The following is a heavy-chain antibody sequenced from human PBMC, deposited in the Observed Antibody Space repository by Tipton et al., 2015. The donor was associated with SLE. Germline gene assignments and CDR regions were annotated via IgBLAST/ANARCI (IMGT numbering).Heavy chain of an antibody. V-gene: IGHV4-59*12. Sequence: LTCTVSGGSISSYYWSWIRQPPGKGLEYIGNIYYSGNTNYNPSLKSRVTISLDTSKSQFSLKLSSVTAADTAVYFCARRDDFWSGFNLWGQGTLVTVSS. D-gene: IGHD3-3*01. CDR3: ARRDDFWSGFNL. J-gene: IGHJ4*02. CDR1: GGSISSYY. CDR2: IYYSGNT.